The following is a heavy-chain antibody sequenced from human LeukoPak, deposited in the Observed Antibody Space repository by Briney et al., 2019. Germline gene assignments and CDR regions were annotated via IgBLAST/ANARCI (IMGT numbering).Heavy chain of an antibody. Sequence: SVKVSCKASGGTFSSYAISWVRQAPGQGLEWMGGIIPIFGTANYAQKFQGRVTITADESTSTAYMELSSLRSEDTAVYYCATGGTAMVTTRFDYWGQGTLVTVSS. CDR3: ATGGTAMVTTRFDY. D-gene: IGHD5-18*01. CDR1: GGTFSSYA. V-gene: IGHV1-69*01. CDR2: IIPIFGTA. J-gene: IGHJ4*02.